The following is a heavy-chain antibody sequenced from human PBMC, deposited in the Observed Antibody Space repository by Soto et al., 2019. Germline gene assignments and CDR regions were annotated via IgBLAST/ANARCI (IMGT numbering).Heavy chain of an antibody. CDR3: AKEAVIDDYVWGSYLSAFDI. J-gene: IGHJ3*02. D-gene: IGHD3-16*02. CDR2: ISGSGGST. V-gene: IGHV3-23*01. Sequence: GGSLILSCAASGFTFSSYAMSWVRQAPGKGLEWVSAISGSGGSTYYADSVKGRFTISRDNSKNTLYLQMNSLRAEDTAVYYCAKEAVIDDYVWGSYLSAFDIWGQGTMVTVSS. CDR1: GFTFSSYA.